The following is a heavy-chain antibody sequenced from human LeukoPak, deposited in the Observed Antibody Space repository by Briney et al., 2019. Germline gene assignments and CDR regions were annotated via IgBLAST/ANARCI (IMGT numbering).Heavy chain of an antibody. CDR3: ARTLYSGSYFFDY. J-gene: IGHJ4*02. Sequence: SETLSLTCTVSGGSISSYYWSWIRQPPGKGLEWIGYIYYSGSTNYNPSPKSRVTISVDTSKNQFSLKLSSVTAADTAVYYRARTLYSGSYFFDYWGQGTLVTVSS. CDR1: GGSISSYY. D-gene: IGHD1-26*01. CDR2: IYYSGST. V-gene: IGHV4-59*08.